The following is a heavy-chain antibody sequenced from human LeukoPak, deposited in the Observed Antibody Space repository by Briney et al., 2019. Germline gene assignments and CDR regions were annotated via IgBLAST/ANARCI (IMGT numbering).Heavy chain of an antibody. Sequence: GASVKVSCKASGGTFSSYAISWVRQAPGQGLEWMGGIIPIFGTANYAQKFQGRVTITADESTSTAYMELSSLRSEDTAVYYCARPGIVVVPAASDYYYYGMDVWGQGTTVTVSS. CDR1: GGTFSSYA. D-gene: IGHD2-2*01. J-gene: IGHJ6*02. CDR2: IIPIFGTA. V-gene: IGHV1-69*13. CDR3: ARPGIVVVPAASDYYYYGMDV.